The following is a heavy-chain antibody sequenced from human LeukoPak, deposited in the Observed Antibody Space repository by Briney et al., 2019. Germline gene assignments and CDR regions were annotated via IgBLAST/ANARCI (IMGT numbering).Heavy chain of an antibody. J-gene: IGHJ5*02. CDR2: IIQDGSAK. CDR3: ATGGRPGIAAAGTLTS. V-gene: IGHV3-7*01. Sequence: QSGGSLRLSCEGSGFSFSSYWMTWVRQAPGKGLEWVANIIQDGSAKFFVDSVRGRFTISRDNGKNSLYLQMNSLTAEDTAVYYCATGGRPGIAAAGTLTSWGQGTLVTVSS. CDR1: GFSFSSYW. D-gene: IGHD6-13*01.